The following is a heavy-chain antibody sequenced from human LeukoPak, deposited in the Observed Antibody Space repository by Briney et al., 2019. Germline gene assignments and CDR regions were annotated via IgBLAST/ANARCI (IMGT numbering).Heavy chain of an antibody. Sequence: GGSLRLSCVASGFTFSRYGMHWVRQAPGKGLEWVAVTSHDGNKKYYADSVKGRFTISRDNSKNTLYLQMNSLRAEDTAMYYCAKDPSGKRWLQLEGSLIDYWGQGTQVTVSS. CDR2: TSHDGNKK. J-gene: IGHJ4*02. V-gene: IGHV3-30*18. CDR3: AKDPSGKRWLQLEGSLIDY. CDR1: GFTFSRYG. D-gene: IGHD5-24*01.